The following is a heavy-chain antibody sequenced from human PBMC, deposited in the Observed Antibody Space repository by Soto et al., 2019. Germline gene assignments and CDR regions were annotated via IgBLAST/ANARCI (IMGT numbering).Heavy chain of an antibody. CDR1: GYTFTSYG. J-gene: IGHJ6*02. CDR2: ISAYNGNT. Sequence: GASVKVSCKASGYTFTSYGISWVRQAPGQGLEWMGWISAYNGNTNYAQKLQGRVTMTTDTSTSTAYMELRSLRSDDTAVYYCATITGTTIMTGVYYYYGMDVWGQGTTVTSP. V-gene: IGHV1-18*04. CDR3: ATITGTTIMTGVYYYYGMDV. D-gene: IGHD1-20*01.